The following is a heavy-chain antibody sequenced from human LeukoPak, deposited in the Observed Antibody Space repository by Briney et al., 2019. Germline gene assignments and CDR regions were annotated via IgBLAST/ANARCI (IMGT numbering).Heavy chain of an antibody. Sequence: PGGSLRLSCAASGFTFSSYWTHWVRQAPGKGLVWVSRINSDGSSTSYADSVKGRFTISRDNAKNTLYLQMNSLRAEDTAVYYCARWDVVPAALDYWGQGTLVTVSS. J-gene: IGHJ4*02. CDR3: ARWDVVPAALDY. V-gene: IGHV3-74*01. CDR1: GFTFSSYW. CDR2: INSDGSST. D-gene: IGHD2-2*01.